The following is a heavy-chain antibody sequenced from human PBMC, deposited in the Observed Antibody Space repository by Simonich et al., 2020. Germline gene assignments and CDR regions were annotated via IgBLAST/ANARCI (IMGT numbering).Heavy chain of an antibody. CDR2: INSDGNST. CDR1: GFTFSSYW. CDR3: ARNRLDY. J-gene: IGHJ4*02. Sequence: EVQLVESGGGLVQPGGSLRLSCAASGFTFSSYWLHWVRQAPGKGLVGVSLINSDGNSTSTADSVKCRFTISRDNAKNPLYLQMNSLRAEDTAVYYCARNRLDYWGQGTLVTVSS. V-gene: IGHV3-74*01.